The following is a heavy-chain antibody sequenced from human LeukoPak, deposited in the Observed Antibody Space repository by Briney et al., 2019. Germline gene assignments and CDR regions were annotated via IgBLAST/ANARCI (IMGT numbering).Heavy chain of an antibody. CDR3: ARDLITMVRGVNNWFDP. CDR2: NSPNSGGA. D-gene: IGHD3-10*01. Sequence: ASVTVSCKASGYTFTGYHMHWVRQAPGQGLEWMGRNSPNSGGANYAQKFQGRVTMTRDTSISTAYMELSRLRSDDTAVYYCARDLITMVRGVNNWFDPWGQGTLVTVSS. J-gene: IGHJ5*02. CDR1: GYTFTGYH. V-gene: IGHV1-2*06.